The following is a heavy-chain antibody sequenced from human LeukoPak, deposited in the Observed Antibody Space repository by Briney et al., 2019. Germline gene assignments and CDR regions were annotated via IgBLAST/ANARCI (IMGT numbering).Heavy chain of an antibody. V-gene: IGHV3-30*18. J-gene: IGHJ4*02. CDR2: ISYDGSNK. D-gene: IGHD6-13*01. CDR3: AKSGGSSRSLDY. Sequence: GGSLRLSCAASGFTFSSYGMHWVRQAPGKGLEWVAVISYDGSNKYYADSVKGRFTISRDNSKNTLYLQMNSLRAEDTAVHYCAKSGGSSRSLDYWGQGTLVTVSS. CDR1: GFTFSSYG.